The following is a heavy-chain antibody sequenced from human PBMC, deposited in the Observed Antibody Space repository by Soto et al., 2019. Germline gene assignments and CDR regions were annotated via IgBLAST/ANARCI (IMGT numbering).Heavy chain of an antibody. J-gene: IGHJ4*02. V-gene: IGHV1-3*01. CDR3: ANSEVTMVRGDTYYFDY. D-gene: IGHD3-10*01. CDR2: INAGNGNT. Sequence: GASVKVSCKASGYTFIDYAMHWVRQAPGQRLEWMGWINAGNGNTKYSQMFQGRVTITRDTSASTAYMELSSLKSEDTAVYYCANSEVTMVRGDTYYFDYWGQGTLVTVSS. CDR1: GYTFIDYA.